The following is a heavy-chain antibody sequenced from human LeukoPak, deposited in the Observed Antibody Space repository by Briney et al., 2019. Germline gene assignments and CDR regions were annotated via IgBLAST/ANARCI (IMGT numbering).Heavy chain of an antibody. CDR3: ARSLYSSSWTVYYYMDV. CDR1: GFTFSSYW. D-gene: IGHD6-13*01. CDR2: IKQVGSEK. Sequence: AGGSLRLSCAASGFTFSSYWMSWVRQAPGKGLEWVANIKQVGSEKYYVDSVKGRFTISRDNAKNSLYLQMNSLRAEDTAVYYCARSLYSSSWTVYYYMDVWGKGTTVTVSS. J-gene: IGHJ6*03. V-gene: IGHV3-7*01.